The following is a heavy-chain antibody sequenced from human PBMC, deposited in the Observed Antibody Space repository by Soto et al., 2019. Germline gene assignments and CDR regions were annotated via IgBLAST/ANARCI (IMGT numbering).Heavy chain of an antibody. Sequence: QLQLQESGPGLVKPSETLSLTCTVSGGSISSSSYYWGWIRQPPGKGLEWIGSIYYSGSTYYNPSLKSRVTISVDTSKNQFALKLSSVTAADTAVYYCARLGLWFGELQSIDYWGQGTLVTVSS. CDR2: IYYSGST. D-gene: IGHD3-10*01. CDR3: ARLGLWFGELQSIDY. CDR1: GGSISSSSYY. V-gene: IGHV4-39*01. J-gene: IGHJ4*02.